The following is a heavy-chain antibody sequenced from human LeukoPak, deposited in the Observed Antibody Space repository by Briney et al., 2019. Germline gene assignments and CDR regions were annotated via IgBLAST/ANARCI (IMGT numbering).Heavy chain of an antibody. V-gene: IGHV3-64*01. J-gene: IGHJ6*03. CDR1: GFTFSSYA. D-gene: IGHD3-3*01. Sequence: GGSLRLSCAASGFTFSSYAMHWVRQAPGKGLEYVSAISSNGGSTYYANSVKGRFTISRDNSKTTLYLQMGSLRAEDMAVYYCAIVDVVRMGVVRNQYMDVWGKGTTVTVSS. CDR3: AIVDVVRMGVVRNQYMDV. CDR2: ISSNGGST.